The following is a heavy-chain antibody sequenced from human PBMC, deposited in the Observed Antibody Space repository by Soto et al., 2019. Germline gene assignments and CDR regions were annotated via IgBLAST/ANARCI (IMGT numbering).Heavy chain of an antibody. CDR2: ISSNGGST. V-gene: IGHV3-64D*06. D-gene: IGHD3-22*01. J-gene: IGHJ5*02. CDR3: VKDPGLGGSGYYHVGWFDP. Sequence: PGGSPGLSCSAAGFTFSSYAMHWVRQAPGKGLEYVSAISSNGGSTYYADSVKGRFTISRDNSKNTLYLQMSSLRAEDTAVYYCVKDPGLGGSGYYHVGWFDPWGQGTLVIVSS. CDR1: GFTFSSYA.